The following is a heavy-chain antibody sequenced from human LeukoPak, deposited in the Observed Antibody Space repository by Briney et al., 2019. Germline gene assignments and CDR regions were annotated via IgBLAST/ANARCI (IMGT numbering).Heavy chain of an antibody. Sequence: PSETLSLTCTVSGCCFSSNYRSWVRQPPGKGLEWIWYIYYSGSTNYNPSLKSRVTITVDKYANQFSLKLIYMLAAETTVYYCGGVGDFWSENYMDVWGKGTTVTVSS. J-gene: IGHJ6*03. V-gene: IGHV4-59*01. CDR1: GCCFSSNY. CDR2: IYYSGST. D-gene: IGHD3-3*01. CDR3: GGVGDFWSENYMDV.